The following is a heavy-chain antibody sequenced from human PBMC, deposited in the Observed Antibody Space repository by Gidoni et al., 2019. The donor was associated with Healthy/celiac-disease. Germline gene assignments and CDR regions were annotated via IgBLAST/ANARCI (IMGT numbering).Heavy chain of an antibody. CDR1: GFTFSSYS. CDR2: ISSRSSYI. D-gene: IGHD1-20*01. CDR3: ASFITGTTE. Sequence: EVQLVESGGGLVKPGGAVRLSCAASGFTFSSYSMNWVRRAQGKGLEWVSSISSRSSYIYYADSVKGRFTISRDNAKNSLYLQMNSLRAEDTAVYYCASFITGTTEWGQGTLVTVSS. V-gene: IGHV3-21*01. J-gene: IGHJ4*02.